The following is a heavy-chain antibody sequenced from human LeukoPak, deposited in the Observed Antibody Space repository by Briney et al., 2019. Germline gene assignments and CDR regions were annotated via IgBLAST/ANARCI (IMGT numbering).Heavy chain of an antibody. CDR2: IYYSGST. J-gene: IGHJ6*02. Sequence: SETLSLTCTVSGGSISSYYWSWIRQPPGKGLEWIGYIYYSGSTNYNPSLKSRVTISVDTSKNQFSLKLSSVTAADTAVYYCARDSLWAGMDVWGQGTTVTVSS. V-gene: IGHV4-59*01. D-gene: IGHD7-27*01. CDR3: ARDSLWAGMDV. CDR1: GGSISSYY.